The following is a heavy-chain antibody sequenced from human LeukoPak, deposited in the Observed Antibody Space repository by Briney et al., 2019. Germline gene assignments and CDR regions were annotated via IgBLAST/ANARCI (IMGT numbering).Heavy chain of an antibody. CDR1: GGTFSSYA. D-gene: IGHD3-3*01. CDR2: IIPIFGTA. V-gene: IGHV1-69*13. Sequence: SVKVSCKASGGTFSSYAISWVRQAPGQGLEWMGGIIPIFGTANYAQKFQGRVTITADESTSTAYMELSSLRSEDTAVYYCARGAPNYDFWSGYPYYYGMDVWGQGTTVTVSS. J-gene: IGHJ6*02. CDR3: ARGAPNYDFWSGYPYYYGMDV.